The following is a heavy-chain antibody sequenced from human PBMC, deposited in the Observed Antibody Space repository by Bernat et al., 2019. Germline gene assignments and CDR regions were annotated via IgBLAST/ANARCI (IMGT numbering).Heavy chain of an antibody. V-gene: IGHV3-23*04. CDR3: ARGTSTSDPDMDV. Sequence: QLVESGGGLVQPGGSLRLSCAASGFTFSSYAMSWVRQAPGKGLEWVSGIRPGGGDKYYADSVKGRFTIARDNSKNTVYLQMNSLRAEDTAVYYCARGTSTSDPDMDVWGKGTTVTVSS. CDR1: GFTFSSYA. CDR2: IRPGGGDK. J-gene: IGHJ6*03.